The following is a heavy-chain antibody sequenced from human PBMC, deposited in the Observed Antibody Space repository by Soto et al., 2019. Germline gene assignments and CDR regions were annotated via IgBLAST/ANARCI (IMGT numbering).Heavy chain of an antibody. Sequence: GASVKVSCKASGYTFTSYATHWVRQAPGQRLEWMGWINAGNGNTKYSQKLQGRVTITRDTSASTAYMELSSLRSEDTAVYYCARDPSYYVMDVWGQGTTVTVSS. CDR1: GYTFTSYA. CDR2: INAGNGNT. V-gene: IGHV1-3*01. CDR3: ARDPSYYVMDV. J-gene: IGHJ6*02.